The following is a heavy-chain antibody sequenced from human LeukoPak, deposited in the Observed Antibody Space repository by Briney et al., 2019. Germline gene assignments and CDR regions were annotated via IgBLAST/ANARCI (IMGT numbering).Heavy chain of an antibody. CDR3: ARDRDSSSHYFDY. V-gene: IGHV3-30-3*01. CDR2: ISYDGSNK. D-gene: IGHD6-6*01. Sequence: GGSLRLSCAASGFTFSSYAMHWVRQAPGKGLEWVAVISYDGSNKYYADSVKGRFTISRDNSKNTLYLQMNSLRAEDTAVYFCARDRDSSSHYFDYWGQGALVTVSS. CDR1: GFTFSSYA. J-gene: IGHJ4*02.